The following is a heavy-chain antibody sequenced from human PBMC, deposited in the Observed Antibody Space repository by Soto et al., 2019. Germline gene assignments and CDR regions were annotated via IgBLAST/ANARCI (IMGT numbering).Heavy chain of an antibody. CDR2: IYYSGNT. J-gene: IGHJ6*02. CDR3: ARWGVLRFLEWLPRGYYGMDV. V-gene: IGHV4-30-4*01. D-gene: IGHD3-3*01. Sequence: SETLSLTCSVSGGSISSGYYYWSWIRQPPGKGLEWIGNIYYSGNTYYNPSLKSRLIISIDTSKNQFSLKVGSVTAEDTAVYYCARWGVLRFLEWLPRGYYGMDVWGQGTTVTVSS. CDR1: GGSISSGYYY.